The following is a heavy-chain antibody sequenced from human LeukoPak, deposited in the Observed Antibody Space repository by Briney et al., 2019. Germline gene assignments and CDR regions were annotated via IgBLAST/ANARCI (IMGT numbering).Heavy chain of an antibody. Sequence: GGSLRLSCAASGFTFSSYAMHWVRQAPGKGLEYVSAISSNGGSTYYANSVKGRFTISRDNSKNALYLQMGSLRAEDMAVYYCAREDPNYAFDYWGQGTLVTVSS. D-gene: IGHD4/OR15-4a*01. V-gene: IGHV3-64*01. CDR3: AREDPNYAFDY. CDR2: ISSNGGST. CDR1: GFTFSSYA. J-gene: IGHJ4*02.